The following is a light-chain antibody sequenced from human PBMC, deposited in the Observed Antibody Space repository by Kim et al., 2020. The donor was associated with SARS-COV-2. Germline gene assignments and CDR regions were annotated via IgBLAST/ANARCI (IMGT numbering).Light chain of an antibody. V-gene: IGLV3-1*01. CDR3: QAWDSSSSWV. CDR1: RVEEKK. CDR2: RSY. Sequence: VYPGQTAVISCSGDRVEEKKACWDQRKAGHAPVLVIYRSYMRPSGIPERFAGSNSGSTATLTISGNQAMDEADYYCQAWDSSSSWVFGGGTQLTVL. J-gene: IGLJ3*02.